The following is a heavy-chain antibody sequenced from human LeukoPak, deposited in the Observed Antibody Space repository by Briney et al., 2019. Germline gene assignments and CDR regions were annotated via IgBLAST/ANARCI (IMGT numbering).Heavy chain of an antibody. Sequence: ASVKVSCKASGYTFTGYYMHWVRQAPGQGLEWMGWINPNSGGTNYAQKFQGRVTMTRDTSISTAYMELSRLRSDDTAVYYCARGGRLLGYCSGGSCYDEYYFNYWGQGTLVTVSS. V-gene: IGHV1-2*02. CDR1: GYTFTGYY. CDR2: INPNSGGT. CDR3: ARGGRLLGYCSGGSCYDEYYFNY. J-gene: IGHJ4*02. D-gene: IGHD2-15*01.